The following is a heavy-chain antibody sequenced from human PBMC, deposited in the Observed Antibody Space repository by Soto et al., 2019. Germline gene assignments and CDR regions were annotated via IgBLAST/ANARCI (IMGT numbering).Heavy chain of an antibody. CDR3: ASDQSIAVAGNPAD. V-gene: IGHV1-69*12. D-gene: IGHD6-19*01. CDR1: GGTFSSYA. Sequence: QVQLVQSGAEVKKPGSSVKVSCKASGGTFSSYAISWVRQSPGQGLECMGGIIPIFGTANDAQKFQGRVTITADDSTSTASIELSSLRSEDTAVYYCASDQSIAVAGNPADWGQGNLVTVSS. J-gene: IGHJ4*02. CDR2: IIPIFGTA.